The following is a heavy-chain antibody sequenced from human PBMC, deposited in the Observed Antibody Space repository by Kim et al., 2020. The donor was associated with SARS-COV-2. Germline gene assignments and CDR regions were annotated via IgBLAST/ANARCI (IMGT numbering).Heavy chain of an antibody. J-gene: IGHJ4*02. D-gene: IGHD3-9*01. V-gene: IGHV5-51*01. Sequence: SFQGQVTISADKSISTAYLQWSSLKASDTAMYYCARQYYDIVTGYSLFDYWGQGTLVTVSS. CDR3: ARQYYDIVTGYSLFDY.